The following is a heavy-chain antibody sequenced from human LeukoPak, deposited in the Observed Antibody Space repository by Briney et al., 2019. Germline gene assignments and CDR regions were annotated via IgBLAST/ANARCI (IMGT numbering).Heavy chain of an antibody. CDR3: VRDGYAFDV. CDR1: GFTFRSYA. D-gene: IGHD5-12*01. V-gene: IGHV3-74*01. CDR2: IKTDGTSLDGSST. J-gene: IGHJ3*01. Sequence: GGSLRLSSAASGFTFRSYAMSWVRQAQGKELVWVSRIKTDGTSLDGSSTSYADSVKGRFTISRDNAKNTLYLQMDSLRAEDTAVYYCVRDGYAFDVWGQGTMVTVSS.